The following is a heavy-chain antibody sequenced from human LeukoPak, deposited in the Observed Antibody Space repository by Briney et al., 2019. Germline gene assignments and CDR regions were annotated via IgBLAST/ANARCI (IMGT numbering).Heavy chain of an antibody. J-gene: IGHJ4*02. Sequence: PGGSLRLSCAASGFTVSSNYMSWVRQAPGKGLEWVSVTYSGGSTYYADSVKGRFTISRDNSKNTLYLQMNSLRAEDTAVYYCARGSGPIEGAFDYWGQGTLVTVSS. CDR1: GFTVSSNY. V-gene: IGHV3-66*01. D-gene: IGHD5-12*01. CDR3: ARGSGPIEGAFDY. CDR2: TYSGGST.